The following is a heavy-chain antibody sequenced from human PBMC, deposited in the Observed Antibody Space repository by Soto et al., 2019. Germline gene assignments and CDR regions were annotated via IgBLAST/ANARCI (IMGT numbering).Heavy chain of an antibody. J-gene: IGHJ4*02. Sequence: GWSLRLSCASSVFTFSSYAMHWVRQAPGKGLEWVAVISYDGSNKYYADSVKGRFTISRDNSKNTLYLQMNSLRAEDTAVYYCAREFYDILTGRLDYWGQGTLVTVSS. D-gene: IGHD3-9*01. CDR1: VFTFSSYA. V-gene: IGHV3-30-3*01. CDR2: ISYDGSNK. CDR3: AREFYDILTGRLDY.